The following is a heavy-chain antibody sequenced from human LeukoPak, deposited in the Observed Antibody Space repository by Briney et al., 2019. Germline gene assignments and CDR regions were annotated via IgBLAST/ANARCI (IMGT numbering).Heavy chain of an antibody. V-gene: IGHV4-34*01. CDR1: GGSFSGYY. CDR3: GRGFDP. Sequence: SETLSLTCAVYGGSFSGYYWSWIRQPPGKGLEWIGEINHSGSTNYNPSLKSRVTISLDTSKNQFSLQLSSVTAADTAVYYCGRGFDPWGQGTLVTVSS. J-gene: IGHJ5*02. CDR2: INHSGST.